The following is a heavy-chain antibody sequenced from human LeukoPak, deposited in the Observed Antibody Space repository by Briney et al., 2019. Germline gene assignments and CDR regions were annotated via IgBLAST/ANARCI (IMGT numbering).Heavy chain of an antibody. CDR1: AGSFSGYY. V-gene: IGHV4-34*01. CDR3: ARSKIVVVVAATKRSYYYDY. CDR2: INHSGST. Sequence: SETLSLTCAVYAGSFSGYYWSWIRQPPGKGLEWIGEINHSGSTNYNPSLKSRVTISVDTSKNQFSLKLSSVAAADTAVYYCARSKIVVVVAATKRSYYYDYCGQGTLVTVSS. D-gene: IGHD2-15*01. J-gene: IGHJ4*02.